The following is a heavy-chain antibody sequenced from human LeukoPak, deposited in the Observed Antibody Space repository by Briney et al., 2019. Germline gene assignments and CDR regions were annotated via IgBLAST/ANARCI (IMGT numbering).Heavy chain of an antibody. D-gene: IGHD3-22*01. J-gene: IGHJ4*02. Sequence: PGGSLRLSCAASGFAFSTYTIHWVRQVPGQGLMWVPRINNDGRSTTYADSVKGRFTISRDNAKDTLYLQMNSLRPEDTAVYYCARDGGDSSGYYWGLGYWGQGTLVTVSS. CDR3: ARDGGDSSGYYWGLGY. CDR1: GFAFSTYT. V-gene: IGHV3-74*01. CDR2: INNDGRST.